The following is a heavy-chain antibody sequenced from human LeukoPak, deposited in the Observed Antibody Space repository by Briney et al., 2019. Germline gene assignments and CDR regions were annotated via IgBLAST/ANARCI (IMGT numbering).Heavy chain of an antibody. V-gene: IGHV3-74*01. J-gene: IGHJ5*02. CDR1: GNYW. CDR2: INSDGSWT. Sequence: GGSLRLSCAASGNYWMHWVRQAPGQGLVWVSHINSDGSWTSYADSVKGRFTISRDNARNSLYLQMNNLRGEDTAIYYCARDAGNSGYGCDLWGQGTLVTVSS. CDR3: ARDAGNSGYGCDL. D-gene: IGHD5-12*01.